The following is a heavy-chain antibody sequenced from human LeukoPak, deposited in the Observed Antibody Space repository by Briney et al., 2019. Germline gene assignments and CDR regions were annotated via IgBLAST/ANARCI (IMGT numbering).Heavy chain of an antibody. CDR1: GGSISSSSYY. CDR2: IYTSGSI. CDR3: ARDDSGSYFFFGAFDI. Sequence: SETLSLTCTVSGGSISSSSYYWGWIRQPPGKGLEWIGRIYTSGSINYNPSLKSRVTMSVDTSKNQFSLKLSSVTAADTAVYYCARDDSGSYFFFGAFDIWGQGTMVTVS. J-gene: IGHJ3*02. V-gene: IGHV4-39*07. D-gene: IGHD3-10*01.